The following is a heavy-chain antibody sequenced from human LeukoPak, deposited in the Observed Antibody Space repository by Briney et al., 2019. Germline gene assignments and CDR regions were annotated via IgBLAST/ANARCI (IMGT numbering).Heavy chain of an antibody. Sequence: PSETLSLTCAVSGGSISSSNWWSWVRPPPGKGLEWIGEIYHSGSTNYNPSLKSRVTISVDKSKNQFSLKLSSVTAEDTAVYYCANMGQYYYDSSGGLGFDPWGQGTLVTVSS. V-gene: IGHV4-4*02. CDR1: GGSISSSNW. D-gene: IGHD3-22*01. CDR3: ANMGQYYYDSSGGLGFDP. CDR2: IYHSGST. J-gene: IGHJ5*02.